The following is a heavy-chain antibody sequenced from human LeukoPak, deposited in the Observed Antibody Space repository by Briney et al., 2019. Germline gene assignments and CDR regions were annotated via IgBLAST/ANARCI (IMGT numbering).Heavy chain of an antibody. V-gene: IGHV3-30*18. CDR2: ISYDGSNK. CDR1: GFTFSSYG. J-gene: IGHJ4*02. D-gene: IGHD2-8*01. Sequence: GGSLRLSCAASGFTFSSYGMHWVRQAPGKGLEWVAVISYDGSNKYYADSVKGRFTISRDNSKNTLYLQMNSLRAEDTAVYYCAKDRPGTNGVFDYWGQGTLVTVSS. CDR3: AKDRPGTNGVFDY.